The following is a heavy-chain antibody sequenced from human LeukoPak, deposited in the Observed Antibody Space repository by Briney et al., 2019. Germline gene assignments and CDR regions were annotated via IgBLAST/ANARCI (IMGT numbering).Heavy chain of an antibody. CDR2: IYYSGST. J-gene: IGHJ4*02. D-gene: IGHD6-25*01. CDR1: GGSISSGHYY. V-gene: IGHV4-30-4*01. Sequence: NPSQTLSLTCTVSGGSISSGHYYWSWIRQPPGKGLEWIGYIYYSGSTYHNPSLKSRVTVSVDTSKNQFSLELNSVTAADTAVYYCAAAFDYWGQGTLVTVSS. CDR3: AAAFDY.